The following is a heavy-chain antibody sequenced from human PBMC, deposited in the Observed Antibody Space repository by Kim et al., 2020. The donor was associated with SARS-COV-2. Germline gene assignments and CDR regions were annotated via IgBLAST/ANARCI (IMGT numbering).Heavy chain of an antibody. J-gene: IGHJ6*02. D-gene: IGHD3-22*01. V-gene: IGHV3-66*01. CDR3: AREIGDDSSGYYYYYYGMDV. Sequence: GGSLRLSCAASGFTVSSNYMSWVRQAPGKGLEWVSVIYSGGSTYYADSVKGRFTISRDNSKNTLYLQMNSLRAEDTAVYYCAREIGDDSSGYYYYYYGMDVWGQGTTVAVSS. CDR2: IYSGGST. CDR1: GFTVSSNY.